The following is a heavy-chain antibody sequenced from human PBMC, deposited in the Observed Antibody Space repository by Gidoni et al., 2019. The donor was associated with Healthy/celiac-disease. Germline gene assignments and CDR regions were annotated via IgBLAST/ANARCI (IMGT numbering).Heavy chain of an antibody. CDR1: GGPIRSSSYY. J-gene: IGHJ4*02. D-gene: IGHD6-19*01. CDR2: IYYSGST. Sequence: QLQLQESGPGLVKPSETLSLTCPVSGGPIRSSSYYWGWIRQPPGKGLEWIGSIYYSGSTSYNPSLKSRVTISVDTSKNQFSLKLSSVTAADTAVYYCAGHVTDGQWLVPAHFDYWGQGTLVTVSS. CDR3: AGHVTDGQWLVPAHFDY. V-gene: IGHV4-39*01.